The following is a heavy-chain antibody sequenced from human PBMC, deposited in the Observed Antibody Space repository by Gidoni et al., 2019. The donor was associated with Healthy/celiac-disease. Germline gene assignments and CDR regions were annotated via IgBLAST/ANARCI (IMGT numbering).Heavy chain of an antibody. J-gene: IGHJ4*02. CDR2: INHSGST. Sequence: QVQLQQWGAGLLKPSETLSLTCAVYGGSFSGYYWSWIRQPPGKGLEWIGEINHSGSTNYNPSLKSRVTISVDTSKNQFSLKLSSVTAADTAVYYCARRWSGIAAAGKPIDYWGQGTLVTVSS. V-gene: IGHV4-34*01. CDR1: GGSFSGYY. D-gene: IGHD6-13*01. CDR3: ARRWSGIAAAGKPIDY.